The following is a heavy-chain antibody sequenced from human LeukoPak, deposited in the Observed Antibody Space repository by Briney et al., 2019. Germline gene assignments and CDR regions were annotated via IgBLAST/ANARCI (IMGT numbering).Heavy chain of an antibody. CDR3: ARDKAGSSWYRPHYYYGMDV. CDR1: GDSVSSNSAA. V-gene: IGHV6-1*01. Sequence: SQTLSLTCAISGDSVSSNSAAWNWIRQSPSRGLEWLGRTYYRSKWYNDYAVSVKSRITINPDTSKNQFSLQLNSVTPEDTAVYYCARDKAGSSWYRPHYYYGMDVWGQGTTVTVSS. CDR2: TYYRSKWYN. J-gene: IGHJ6*02. D-gene: IGHD6-13*01.